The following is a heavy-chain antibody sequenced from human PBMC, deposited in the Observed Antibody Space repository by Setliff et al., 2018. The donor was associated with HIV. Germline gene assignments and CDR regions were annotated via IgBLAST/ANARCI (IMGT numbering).Heavy chain of an antibody. D-gene: IGHD3-16*01. CDR2: RYPRGDGT. V-gene: IGHV1-69-2*01. Sequence: ASVKVSCKASGYTFTDRYITWFQQAPGKGFEWMGRRYPRGDGTIYAERFRGRLTLSADMSTNTGYMELDNLKSEDTAMYFCAAGPFSWGQYFWGRGTLVTVPQ. CDR3: AAGPFSWGQYF. J-gene: IGHJ4*01. CDR1: GYTFTDRY.